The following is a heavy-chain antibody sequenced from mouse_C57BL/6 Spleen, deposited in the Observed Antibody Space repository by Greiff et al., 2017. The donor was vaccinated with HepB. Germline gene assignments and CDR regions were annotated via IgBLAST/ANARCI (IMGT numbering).Heavy chain of an antibody. CDR2: IDPSDSET. CDR3: ARNSYGSSYWYFDV. J-gene: IGHJ1*03. Sequence: VQLQQPGAELVRPGSSVKLSCKASGYTFTSYWMHWVKQRPIQGLEWIGNIDPSDSETHYNQKFKDKATLTVDKSSSTAYMQLSSLTSEDSAVYYCARNSYGSSYWYFDVWGTGTTVTVSS. D-gene: IGHD1-1*01. V-gene: IGHV1-52*01. CDR1: GYTFTSYW.